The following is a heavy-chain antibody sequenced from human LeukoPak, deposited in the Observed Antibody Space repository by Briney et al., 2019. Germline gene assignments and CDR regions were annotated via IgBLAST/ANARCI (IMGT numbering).Heavy chain of an antibody. V-gene: IGHV4-4*07. J-gene: IGHJ5*02. CDR2: IYTSGST. CDR3: ARVRDDFWSGYSNWFDP. CDR1: GGSISSYY. D-gene: IGHD3-3*01. Sequence: PSETLSLTCTVSGGSISSYYWSWVRQPPGKGLEWIGRIYTSGSTNYNPSLKSRVTMSVDTSKNQFSLKLSSVTAADTAVYYCARVRDDFWSGYSNWFDPWGQGTLVTVSS.